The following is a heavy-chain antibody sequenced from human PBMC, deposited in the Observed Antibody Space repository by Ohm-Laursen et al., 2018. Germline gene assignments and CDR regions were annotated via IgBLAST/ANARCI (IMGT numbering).Heavy chain of an antibody. CDR1: GFTVSSNY. CDR2: IYSGGST. V-gene: IGHV3-53*01. Sequence: SLRLSCAASGFTVSSNYMSWVRQAPGKGLEWVSVIYSGGSTYYADSVKGRFTISRDNSKNTLYLQMNSLRAEDTAVYYCATFYNHAGSGWGRPCDHWGQGTLATVSS. J-gene: IGHJ4*02. CDR3: ATFYNHAGSGWGRPCDH. D-gene: IGHD3-22*01.